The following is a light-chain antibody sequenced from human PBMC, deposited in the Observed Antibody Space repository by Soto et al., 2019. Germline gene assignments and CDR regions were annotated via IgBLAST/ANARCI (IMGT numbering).Light chain of an antibody. V-gene: IGKV1-39*01. CDR3: QQSYTSPLT. CDR2: AAS. CDR1: QSISNY. Sequence: DIQMTQSPSSLSASIGDRVTITCRASQSISNYLNWYQQKPGKAPKLLIYAASSLQSGVPPRFSCSGSGTDFTLTISSLQPEDFATYYCQQSYTSPLTFGGGTTLEIK. J-gene: IGKJ4*01.